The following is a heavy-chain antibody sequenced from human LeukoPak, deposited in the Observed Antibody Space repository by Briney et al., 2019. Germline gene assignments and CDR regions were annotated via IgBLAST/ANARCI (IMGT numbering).Heavy chain of an antibody. Sequence: SVKVSCKASGGTFGSYAISWVRQAPGQGLEWMGRIIPIFGTANYAQKFQGRVTITADKSTSTAYMELSSLRSEDTAVYYCARVGLYGSGNDYWGQGTLVTVSS. V-gene: IGHV1-69*06. CDR1: GGTFGSYA. CDR2: IIPIFGTA. CDR3: ARVGLYGSGNDY. J-gene: IGHJ4*02. D-gene: IGHD3-10*01.